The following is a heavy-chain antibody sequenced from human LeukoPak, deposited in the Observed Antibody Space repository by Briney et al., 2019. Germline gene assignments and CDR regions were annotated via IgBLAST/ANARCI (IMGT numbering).Heavy chain of an antibody. CDR1: GYTFTYYY. CDR3: AREGVAALLRSVDV. Sequence: ASVKVSCKASGYTFTYYYLHWVRQAPGQGLEWMGWINANSGDTKYAQRFQGRVTMTRDTPITTAYMELSRLTPDDTALYFCAREGVAALLRSVDVWGQGTTVTVSS. CDR2: INANSGDT. V-gene: IGHV1-2*02. J-gene: IGHJ6*02. D-gene: IGHD6-13*01.